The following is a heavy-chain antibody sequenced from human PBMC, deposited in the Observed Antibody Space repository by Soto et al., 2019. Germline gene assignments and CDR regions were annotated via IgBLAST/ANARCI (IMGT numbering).Heavy chain of an antibody. CDR1: GGSISSYY. D-gene: IGHD5-12*01. CDR3: ARHGYSGYDYWDP. CDR2: IYYSGSP. Sequence: QVQLQEFGPGLVKPSETLFLTCTVSGGSISSYYWSWIRPPPGQGLEWIGYIYYSGSPNYNPSLKSRVTISVDTSKNQFSLKLSSVTAADTAVYYCARHGYSGYDYWDPCGQGTLVTVSS. J-gene: IGHJ5*02. V-gene: IGHV4-59*08.